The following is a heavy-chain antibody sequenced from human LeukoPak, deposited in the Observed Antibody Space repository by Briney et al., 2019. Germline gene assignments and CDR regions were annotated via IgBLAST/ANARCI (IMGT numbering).Heavy chain of an antibody. CDR2: IHTDGST. V-gene: IGHV3-53*05. Sequence: GGSLRLSCAASGFTVSSDYMTWVRQAPGKGLEWVSVIHTDGSTYYADSVKGRFTISRDNSKNTLYLQMNSVRAEDTAVYYCAREASGGNYYYYMDVWGKGTTVTVSS. CDR3: AREASGGNYYYYMDV. J-gene: IGHJ6*03. D-gene: IGHD3-16*01. CDR1: GFTVSSDY.